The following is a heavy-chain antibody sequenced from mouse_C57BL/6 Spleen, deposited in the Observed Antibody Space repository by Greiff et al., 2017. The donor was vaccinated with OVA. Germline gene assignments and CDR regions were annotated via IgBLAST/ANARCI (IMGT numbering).Heavy chain of an antibody. CDR2: ISDGGSYT. J-gene: IGHJ2*01. CDR1: GFTFSSYA. V-gene: IGHV5-4*01. D-gene: IGHD2-1*01. Sequence: DVMLVESGGGLVKPGGSLKLSCAASGFTFSSYAMSWVRQTPEKRLEWVATISDGGSYTYYPDNVKGRFTISRDNAKNNLYLQMSHLKSEDTAMYYCAREGNYDFDYWGQGTTLTVSS. CDR3: AREGNYDFDY.